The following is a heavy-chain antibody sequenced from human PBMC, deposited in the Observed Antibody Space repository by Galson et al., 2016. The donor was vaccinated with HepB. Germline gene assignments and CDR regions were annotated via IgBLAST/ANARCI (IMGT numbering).Heavy chain of an antibody. Sequence: SLRLSCAASGFSFSDSSMNWVRQAPGKGLEWVSSISRSGRNTYYADSGKGRFTISRDNAKNTLYRQINSLRAEDTAVYYFAKVPPLNTFGAKAFKYWGQGTLVTVS. D-gene: IGHD3-16*01. CDR3: AKVPPLNTFGAKAFKY. CDR2: ISRSGRNT. CDR1: GFSFSDSS. J-gene: IGHJ4*02. V-gene: IGHV3-23*01.